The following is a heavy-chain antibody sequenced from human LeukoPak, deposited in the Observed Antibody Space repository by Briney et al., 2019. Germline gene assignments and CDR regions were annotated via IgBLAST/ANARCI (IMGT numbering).Heavy chain of an antibody. CDR1: GGTFSSYA. V-gene: IGHV1-69*05. CDR3: ARGPLGKSLTVAENWFDP. CDR2: IIPIFGTA. Sequence: ASVKVSCKASGGTFSSYAISWVRQAPGQGLEWMGGIIPIFGTANYAQKFQGRVTITTDESASTAYMELSSLRSEDTAVYYCARGPLGKSLTVAENWFDPWGRGTLVTVSS. D-gene: IGHD3-16*01. J-gene: IGHJ5*02.